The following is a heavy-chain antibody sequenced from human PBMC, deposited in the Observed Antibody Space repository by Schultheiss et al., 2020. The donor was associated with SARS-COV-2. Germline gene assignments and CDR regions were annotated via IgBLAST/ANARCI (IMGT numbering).Heavy chain of an antibody. CDR2: IIPIIGIA. J-gene: IGHJ4*02. CDR1: GGIFSSYA. CDR3: ASAGDYGDYVWISY. Sequence: SVKVSCKSSGGIFSSYAISWVRQAPGQGLEWMGGIIPIIGIANYAQKFQGRVTMTRDTSISTAYMELSRLRSEDTAVYYCASAGDYGDYVWISYWGQGTLVTVSS. D-gene: IGHD4-17*01. V-gene: IGHV1-69*10.